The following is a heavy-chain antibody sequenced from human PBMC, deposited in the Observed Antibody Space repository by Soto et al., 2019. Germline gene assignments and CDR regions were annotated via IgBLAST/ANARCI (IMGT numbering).Heavy chain of an antibody. J-gene: IGHJ3*02. V-gene: IGHV3-30*18. Sequence: QVQLVESVGGVVQPGRSLRLSCAASGFTFSSYGMHWVRQAPGKGLEWVAVISYDGSNKYYADSVKGRFTISRDNSKNTLYLQMNSLRAEDTAVYYCAKFNEVYDSSGYSSLDAFDIWGQGTMVTVSS. CDR1: GFTFSSYG. CDR2: ISYDGSNK. CDR3: AKFNEVYDSSGYSSLDAFDI. D-gene: IGHD3-22*01.